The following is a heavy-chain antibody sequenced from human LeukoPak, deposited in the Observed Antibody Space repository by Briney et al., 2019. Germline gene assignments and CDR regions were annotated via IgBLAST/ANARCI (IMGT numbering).Heavy chain of an antibody. Sequence: SETLSLTCTVSGGSISSYYWSWLRQPPGKGLEWIGYIYYSGSTNYNPSLKSRVTISVDTSKNQFSLKLSSVTAADTAVYYCARSLRRATLLNWGQGTLVTVSS. CDR2: IYYSGST. D-gene: IGHD5-12*01. CDR3: ARSLRRATLLN. CDR1: GGSISSYY. J-gene: IGHJ4*02. V-gene: IGHV4-59*08.